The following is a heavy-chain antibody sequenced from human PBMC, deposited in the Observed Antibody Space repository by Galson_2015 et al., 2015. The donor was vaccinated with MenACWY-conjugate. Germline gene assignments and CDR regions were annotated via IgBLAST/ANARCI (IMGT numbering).Heavy chain of an antibody. J-gene: IGHJ5*02. V-gene: IGHV4-59*01. CDR3: ARESVNTIIYARWFDP. CDR2: IYNSGTT. Sequence: SETLSLTCTVSGGSISGYYWTWIRQPPGKGLEWIGYIYNSGTTHYNPSLKSRVTISVDTSKNQFSLKLSSVTAADTAVYYCARESVNTIIYARWFDPWGQGTLVTVSS. D-gene: IGHD5-12*01. CDR1: GGSISGYY.